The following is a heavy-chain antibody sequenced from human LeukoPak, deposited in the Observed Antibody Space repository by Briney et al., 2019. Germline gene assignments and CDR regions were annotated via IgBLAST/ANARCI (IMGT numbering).Heavy chain of an antibody. Sequence: PGGSLRLSCAASGFTYSSYAMSWVRQGPGKGLEWVSAISGSGGSTYYADSVKGRFTISRDNSKNTLYLQMNSLRAEDTAVYYCAKSGRGVYCSSTSCYDDYWGQGTLVTVSS. CDR3: AKSGRGVYCSSTSCYDDY. V-gene: IGHV3-23*01. CDR2: ISGSGGST. D-gene: IGHD2-2*01. J-gene: IGHJ4*02. CDR1: GFTYSSYA.